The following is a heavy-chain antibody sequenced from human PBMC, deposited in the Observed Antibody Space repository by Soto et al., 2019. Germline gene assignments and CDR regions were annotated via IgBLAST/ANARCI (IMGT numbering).Heavy chain of an antibody. CDR3: SSRGIGTQYYYDSSGWYYGMDV. Sequence: GESLKISCKGSGYSFTSYWIGWARQMPGKGLEWMGIIYPGDSDTRYSPSFQGQVTISADKSISTAYLQWSSLKASDTAMYYCSSRGIGTQYYYDSSGWYYGMDVWGQGTTVTVSS. CDR2: IYPGDSDT. V-gene: IGHV5-51*01. CDR1: GYSFTSYW. D-gene: IGHD3-22*01. J-gene: IGHJ6*02.